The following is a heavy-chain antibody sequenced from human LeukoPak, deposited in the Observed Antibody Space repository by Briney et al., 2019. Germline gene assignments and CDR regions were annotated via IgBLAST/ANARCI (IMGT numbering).Heavy chain of an antibody. CDR3: ARDRPTGASRVFVVQ. D-gene: IGHD2-15*01. CDR1: GFAFSNHA. V-gene: IGHV3-21*01. Sequence: GGSLRLSCTASGFAFSNHAMTWVRQAPGKGLEWVSSMSSGGTYIYYADSVRGRFAISRDNAKNSLYLVMNSLRAEDTATYYCARDRPTGASRVFVVQWGQGTLVTVSS. CDR2: MSSGGTYI. J-gene: IGHJ4*02.